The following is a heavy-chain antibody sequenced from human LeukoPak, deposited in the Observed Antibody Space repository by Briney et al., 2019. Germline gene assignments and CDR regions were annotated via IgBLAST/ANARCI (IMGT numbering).Heavy chain of an antibody. CDR3: ARERRSGYSYGTFDY. Sequence: PGGSLRLSCAASGFTFSSYSMNWVRQAPGKGLEWVSSISSSSYIYYADSVKGRFTISRDNAKNSLYLQMNSLRAEDTAVYYCARERRSGYSYGTFDYWGQGTLVTVSS. CDR1: GFTFSSYS. J-gene: IGHJ4*02. CDR2: ISSSSYI. V-gene: IGHV3-21*01. D-gene: IGHD5-18*01.